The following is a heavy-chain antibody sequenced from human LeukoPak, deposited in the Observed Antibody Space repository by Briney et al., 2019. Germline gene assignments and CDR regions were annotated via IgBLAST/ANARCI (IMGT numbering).Heavy chain of an antibody. CDR2: IYYSGST. Sequence: PSETLSLTCTVSGGSISSASHYWSWIRQPPGKGLEWIGYIYYSGSTNYNPSLKSRVTISVDTSKNQFSLKLSSVTAADTAVYYCARDGDGYSHFDYWGQGTLVTVSS. V-gene: IGHV4-61*01. D-gene: IGHD5-24*01. CDR3: ARDGDGYSHFDY. J-gene: IGHJ4*02. CDR1: GGSISSASHY.